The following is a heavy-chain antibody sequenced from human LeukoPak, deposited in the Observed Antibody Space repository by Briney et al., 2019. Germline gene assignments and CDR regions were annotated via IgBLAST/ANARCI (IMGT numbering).Heavy chain of an antibody. CDR1: GLTFSSHW. J-gene: IGHJ4*02. Sequence: GGSLRLSCAASGLTFSSHWMHWVRQAPGKGLVWVSRITNDGSSTTYADSVKGRFTISRDNSKNTLYLQMNSLRAEDTAVYYCARVPKMYYYDSSEGYFDYWGQGTLVTVSS. CDR2: ITNDGSST. CDR3: ARVPKMYYYDSSEGYFDY. D-gene: IGHD3-22*01. V-gene: IGHV3-74*01.